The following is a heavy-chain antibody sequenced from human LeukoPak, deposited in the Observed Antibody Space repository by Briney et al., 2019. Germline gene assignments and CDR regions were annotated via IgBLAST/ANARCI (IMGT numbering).Heavy chain of an antibody. J-gene: IGHJ4*02. D-gene: IGHD3-22*01. Sequence: ASVKVSCKASGGTFSSYAISWVRQAPGQGLEWMGRIIPILGIANYAQKFQGRVTITADKSTSTAYMELSSLRSEDTAVYYCARVEYYDSSGYHDYWGQGTLVTVPS. CDR3: ARVEYYDSSGYHDY. CDR1: GGTFSSYA. CDR2: IIPILGIA. V-gene: IGHV1-69*04.